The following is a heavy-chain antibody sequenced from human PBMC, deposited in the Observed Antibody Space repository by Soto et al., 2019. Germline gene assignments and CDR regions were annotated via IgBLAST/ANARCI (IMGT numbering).Heavy chain of an antibody. CDR2: IYPGDSDT. J-gene: IGHJ6*02. CDR3: ARQNAPYCSSTSCRYYYYGMDV. Sequence: GESLKISCKGSGYSFTSYWIGWVRQMPGKGLEWMGIIYPGDSDTRYSPSFQGQVTISADKSISTAYLQWSSLKASDTAMYYCARQNAPYCSSTSCRYYYYGMDVWGQGTTVTVSS. CDR1: GYSFTSYW. D-gene: IGHD2-2*01. V-gene: IGHV5-51*01.